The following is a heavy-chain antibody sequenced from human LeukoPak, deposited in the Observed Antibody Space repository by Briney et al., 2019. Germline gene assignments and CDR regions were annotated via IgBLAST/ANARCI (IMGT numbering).Heavy chain of an antibody. Sequence: PGGSLRLSCEASGFTLNSYIMHWVRQAPGKGLEWVALISFDGRDKQYADSVKGRFTISKDNSKNTLYLQMNSLSGDDTSMYFCARAYGGLIDYWGQGTLVTVSS. V-gene: IGHV3-30*04. CDR3: ARAYGGLIDY. CDR2: ISFDGRDK. J-gene: IGHJ4*02. CDR1: GFTLNSYI. D-gene: IGHD3-16*01.